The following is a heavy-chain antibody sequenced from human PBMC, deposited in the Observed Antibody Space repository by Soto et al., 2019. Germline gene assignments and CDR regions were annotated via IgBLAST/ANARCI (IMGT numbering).Heavy chain of an antibody. V-gene: IGHV1-2*04. CDR3: ARGIAAAAARGMDV. J-gene: IGHJ6*02. CDR2: INPNSGGT. Sequence: GASVKVSSKASGYTFASYAISWMRQAPGQGLEWMGWINPNSGGTNYAQKFQGWVTMTRDTSISTAYMELSRLRSDDTAVYYCARGIAAAAARGMDVWGQGTTVTVSS. CDR1: GYTFASYA. D-gene: IGHD6-13*01.